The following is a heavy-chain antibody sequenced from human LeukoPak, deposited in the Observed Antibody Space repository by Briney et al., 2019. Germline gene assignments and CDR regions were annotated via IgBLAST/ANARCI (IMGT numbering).Heavy chain of an antibody. J-gene: IGHJ3*02. CDR2: ISTTGGNT. CDR1: GFTFSTYA. CDR3: AKDGGWGLSTWYSGFDI. V-gene: IGHV3-23*01. Sequence: PGGSLRLSCAASGFTFSTYAMSWVRQAPGKGLEWVSVISTTGGNTYHADSVKGRFTISRDNSKSTLYLQMNSLRAEDTAVYYCAKDGGWGLSTWYSGFDIWGRGTMVTVSS. D-gene: IGHD1-26*01.